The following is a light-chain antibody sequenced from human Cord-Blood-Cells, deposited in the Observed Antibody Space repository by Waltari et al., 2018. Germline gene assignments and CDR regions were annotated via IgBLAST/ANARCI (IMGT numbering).Light chain of an antibody. CDR3: QQYNNWLYT. J-gene: IGKJ2*01. V-gene: IGKV3-15*01. Sequence: EIVMTQSPATLSVSPGERATLSCRASQSVSSNLAWYQQKPGQAPRLLIYGASTRATGIPARFSGSGSGTEFTLTNSSLQSEDFAVYYCQQYNNWLYTFGQGTKLEMK. CDR2: GAS. CDR1: QSVSSN.